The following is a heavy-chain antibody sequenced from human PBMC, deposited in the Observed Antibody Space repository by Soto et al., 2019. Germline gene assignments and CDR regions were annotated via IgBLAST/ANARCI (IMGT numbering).Heavy chain of an antibody. CDR3: ARGPLRFLEWLAQAQFDY. D-gene: IGHD3-3*01. CDR1: GYTFTSYD. CDR2: MNPNSGNT. V-gene: IGHV1-8*01. Sequence: ASVKVSCKASGYTFTSYDINWVRQATGQGLEWMGWMNPNSGNTGYAQKFQGRVTMTRNTSISTAYMELSSLRSEDTAVYYCARGPLRFLEWLAQAQFDYWGQGTLVTVSS. J-gene: IGHJ4*02.